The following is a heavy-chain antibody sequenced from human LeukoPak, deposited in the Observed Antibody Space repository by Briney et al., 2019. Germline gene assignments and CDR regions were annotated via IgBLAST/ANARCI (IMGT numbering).Heavy chain of an antibody. J-gene: IGHJ5*02. CDR2: IYYSGST. Sequence: SETLSLTCTVSGGSISGYYWNWIRQPPGRGLEWIGYIYYSGSTNYNPSLKSRVTISVDTSKNQFSLKLSSVTAADTAVYYCARVRPKRYFDWVPKAWGQGTLVTVSS. V-gene: IGHV4-59*12. D-gene: IGHD3-9*01. CDR3: ARVRPKRYFDWVPKA. CDR1: GGSISGYY.